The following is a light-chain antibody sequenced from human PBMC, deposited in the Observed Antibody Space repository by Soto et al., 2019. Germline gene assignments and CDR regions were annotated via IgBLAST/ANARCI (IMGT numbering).Light chain of an antibody. CDR3: MQSLQTPYT. CDR2: LGL. Sequence: EIVMTQSPPSLTVTPGEPASISCRSSQRLLHSNGNYFLDWYLQKPGQSPQLLIYLGLNRASGVPDRVSGSGAGTYFTLKISRVEAEDVGVYYCMQSLQTPYTFGQGTSLEIK. V-gene: IGKV2-28*01. CDR1: QRLLHSNGNYF. J-gene: IGKJ2*01.